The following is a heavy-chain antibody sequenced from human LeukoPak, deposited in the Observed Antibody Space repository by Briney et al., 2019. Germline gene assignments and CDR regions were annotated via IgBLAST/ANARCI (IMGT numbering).Heavy chain of an antibody. CDR1: GGSISSYS. Sequence: SETLSLTCTVSGGSISSYSWSWIRQPPGKGLEWIGYIYHSGSTYYNPSLKSRVTISVDRSKNQFSLKLSSVTAADTAVYYCARGRYCSGGSCYIFDYWGQGTLVTVSS. CDR2: IYHSGST. V-gene: IGHV4-30-2*01. D-gene: IGHD2-15*01. CDR3: ARGRYCSGGSCYIFDY. J-gene: IGHJ4*02.